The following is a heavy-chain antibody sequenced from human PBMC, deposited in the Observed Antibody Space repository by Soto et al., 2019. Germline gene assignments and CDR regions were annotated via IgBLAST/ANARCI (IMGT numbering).Heavy chain of an antibody. CDR3: ARESVFWSGYYLMNYYYGMDV. CDR1: GFTFSSYW. Sequence: GGSLRLSCAASGFTFSSYWMSWVRQAPGKGLEWVANIKQDGSEKYYVDSVKGRFTISRDNAKNSLYLQMNSLRAEDTAVYYCARESVFWSGYYLMNYYYGMDVWGQGTTVTVPS. D-gene: IGHD3-3*01. J-gene: IGHJ6*02. V-gene: IGHV3-7*01. CDR2: IKQDGSEK.